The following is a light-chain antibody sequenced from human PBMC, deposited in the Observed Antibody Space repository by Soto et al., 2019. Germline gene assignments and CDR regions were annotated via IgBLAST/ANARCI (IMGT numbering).Light chain of an antibody. J-gene: IGLJ3*02. CDR2: EVT. CDR3: SSYTSSSTWV. Sequence: QSALTQPASVSGSPGQTITISCTGTSSDIGGYNAVSWYQHHPGKAPKLIIYEVTHRPSGVSDRFSASKSGNTASLTISGLQAEDEADYYCSSYTSSSTWVFGGGTKLTVL. V-gene: IGLV2-14*01. CDR1: SSDIGGYNA.